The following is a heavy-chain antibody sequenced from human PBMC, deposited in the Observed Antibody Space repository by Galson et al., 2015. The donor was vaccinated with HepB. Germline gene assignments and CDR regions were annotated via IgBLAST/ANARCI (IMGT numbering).Heavy chain of an antibody. J-gene: IGHJ6*02. CDR2: ISGSGSAT. V-gene: IGHV3-23*01. Sequence: LRLSCAASGFTFSTYPMSWVRQAPGAGLEWVSSISGSGSATYYADSVKGRFTISRDNSKNTMYLQMDSLRAEDTARYYCARAGVWLQNHYYYGMDVWGQGTTVIVSS. D-gene: IGHD5-24*01. CDR3: ARAGVWLQNHYYYGMDV. CDR1: GFTFSTYP.